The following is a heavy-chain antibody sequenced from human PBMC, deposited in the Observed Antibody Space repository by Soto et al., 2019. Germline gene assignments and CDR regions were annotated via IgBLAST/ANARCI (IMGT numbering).Heavy chain of an antibody. CDR3: ARCIQGDYYYGMDV. CDR1: GYTFTGYA. CDR2: INAGNGNT. J-gene: IGHJ6*02. V-gene: IGHV1-3*01. D-gene: IGHD5-18*01. Sequence: ASVKVSCKASGYTFTGYAMHWVRQAPGQRLEWMGWINAGNGNTKYSQKFQGRVTITRDTSASTAYMELTNLRSDDTAVYYCARCIQGDYYYGMDVWGQGTTVTVSS.